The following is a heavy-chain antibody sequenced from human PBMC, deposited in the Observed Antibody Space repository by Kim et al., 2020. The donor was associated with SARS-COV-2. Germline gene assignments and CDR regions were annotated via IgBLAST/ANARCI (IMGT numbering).Heavy chain of an antibody. Sequence: SETLSLTCTVSGGSVSSGSYYWSWIRQPPGKGLEWIGYIYYSGSTNYNPSLKSRVTISVDTSKNQFSLKLSSVTAADTAVYYCAREGTHYDSYGMDVWGQGTTVTVSS. CDR2: IYYSGST. CDR1: GGSVSSGSYY. V-gene: IGHV4-61*01. J-gene: IGHJ6*02. D-gene: IGHD3-3*01. CDR3: AREGTHYDSYGMDV.